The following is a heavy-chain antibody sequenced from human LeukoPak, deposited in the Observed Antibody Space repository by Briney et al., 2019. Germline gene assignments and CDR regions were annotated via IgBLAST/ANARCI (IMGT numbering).Heavy chain of an antibody. CDR2: ISSSSSYI. J-gene: IGHJ4*02. Sequence: GGSLRLSCAASGFTFSSYSMNWVRQAPGKGLEWVSSISSSSSYIYYADSVKGRFTISRGNAKNSLYLQMNSLRVEDTAVYYCARVYNWGVFDYWGQGTLVTVSS. CDR1: GFTFSSYS. V-gene: IGHV3-21*01. D-gene: IGHD7-27*01. CDR3: ARVYNWGVFDY.